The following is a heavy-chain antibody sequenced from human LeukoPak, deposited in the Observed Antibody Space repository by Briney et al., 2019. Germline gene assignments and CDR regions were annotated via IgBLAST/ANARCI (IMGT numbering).Heavy chain of an antibody. CDR1: GYTFVGYF. Sequence: ASVKVSCKASGYTFVGYFMHWVRQAPGQGLEWMGIINPSGGSTSYAQKFQGRVTMTRDTSTSTVYMELSSLRSEDTAVYYCARDLHMTHSSSPLFDYWGQGTLVTVSS. J-gene: IGHJ4*02. D-gene: IGHD6-6*01. CDR2: INPSGGST. V-gene: IGHV1-46*01. CDR3: ARDLHMTHSSSPLFDY.